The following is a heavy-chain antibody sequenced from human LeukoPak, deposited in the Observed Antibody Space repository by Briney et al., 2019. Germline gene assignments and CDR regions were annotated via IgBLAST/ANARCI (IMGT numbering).Heavy chain of an antibody. J-gene: IGHJ3*02. D-gene: IGHD4-17*01. V-gene: IGHV4-61*02. CDR2: LCTSGST. CDR3: AREHYGDYVGGSAFDI. Sequence: SQTLSLTCTVSGGSISSGGYYWSWIRQPAGKGLEWIGRLCTSGSTNYNPSLKSRVTMSVDTSKNQFSLKLSSVTAADTAVYYCAREHYGDYVGGSAFDIWGQGTMVTVSS. CDR1: GGSISSGGYY.